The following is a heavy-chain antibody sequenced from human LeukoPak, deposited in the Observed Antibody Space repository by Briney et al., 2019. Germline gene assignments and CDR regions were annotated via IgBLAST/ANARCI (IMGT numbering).Heavy chain of an antibody. CDR3: AREKVVLAATHYYGMDV. CDR1: GDRVSTNNAA. J-gene: IGHJ6*02. V-gene: IGHV6-1*01. CDR2: TYYRSKWYN. D-gene: IGHD2-15*01. Sequence: SQTLSLTCAISGDRVSTNNAAWSWIRQSPSRVLEWLGRTYYRSKWYNYYAGSVKSRIIFNPDTSKNQFSLHLNSVTPEDTAVYYCAREKVVLAATHYYGMDVWGQGTTVTVSS.